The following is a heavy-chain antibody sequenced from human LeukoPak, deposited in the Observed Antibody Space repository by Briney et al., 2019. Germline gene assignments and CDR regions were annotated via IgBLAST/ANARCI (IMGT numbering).Heavy chain of an antibody. D-gene: IGHD4-23*01. V-gene: IGHV1-69*04. J-gene: IGHJ4*02. Sequence: SVTVSCKASGGTFSIYAISWVRQAPEQGLEWMGRIIPIFGIANYAQKFQGRVTITADKSTSTAYMELSSLRSEDTAVYYCARDDYGGNSYPFDYWGQGTLVTVSS. CDR1: GGTFSIYA. CDR2: IIPIFGIA. CDR3: ARDDYGGNSYPFDY.